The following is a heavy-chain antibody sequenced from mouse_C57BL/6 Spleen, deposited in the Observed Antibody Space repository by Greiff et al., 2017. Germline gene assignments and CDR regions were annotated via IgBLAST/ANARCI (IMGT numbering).Heavy chain of an antibody. CDR3: ARSAQATDY. Sequence: QVQLQQPGAELVKPGASVKLSCKASGYTFTSYWMQWVKQRPGQGLEWIGEIDPSDSYTNYNQKFKGKATLTVDTSSSTAYMQLSSLTSEDSAVYYWARSAQATDYWGQGTTLTVSS. V-gene: IGHV1-50*01. CDR2: IDPSDSYT. J-gene: IGHJ2*01. D-gene: IGHD3-2*02. CDR1: GYTFTSYW.